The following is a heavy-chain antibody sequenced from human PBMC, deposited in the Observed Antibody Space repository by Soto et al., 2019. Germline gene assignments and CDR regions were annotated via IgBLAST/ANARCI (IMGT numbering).Heavy chain of an antibody. CDR1: GYTFTTYG. J-gene: IGHJ6*02. V-gene: IGHV1-18*01. Sequence: QVQLVQSGAEVKKPGASVKVSCKASGYTFTTYGINWVRQAPGQGLEWMGWISAYNGNTNYAQKLQGRVTMTRDTSTSTAYMGLRRLRSDATAVYYCARVWVGTICAFYSGMDVWAQGTTVTVSS. CDR3: ARVWVGTICAFYSGMDV. D-gene: IGHD3-3*01. CDR2: ISAYNGNT.